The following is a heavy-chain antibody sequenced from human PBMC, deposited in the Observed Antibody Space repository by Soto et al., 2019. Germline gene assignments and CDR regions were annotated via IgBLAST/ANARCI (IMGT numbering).Heavy chain of an antibody. Sequence: ASVKVSCKASGGTFSSYAISWVRQAPGQGLEWMGGIVPIFGTANYAQKFQGRVTITADESTSTAYMELSSLRSEDTAVYYCATVGYSRSSGSRAGGNWFDPWGQGTLVTVSS. CDR2: IVPIFGTA. CDR1: GGTFSSYA. CDR3: ATVGYSRSSGSRAGGNWFDP. J-gene: IGHJ5*02. D-gene: IGHD6-6*01. V-gene: IGHV1-69*13.